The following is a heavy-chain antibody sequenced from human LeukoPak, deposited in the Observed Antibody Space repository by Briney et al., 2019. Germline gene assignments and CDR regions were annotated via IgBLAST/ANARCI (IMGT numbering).Heavy chain of an antibody. CDR1: GYTFTGYY. CDR3: ARDWVAAAGPYYYYYGMDV. CDR2: INPNSGGT. D-gene: IGHD6-13*01. V-gene: IGHV1-2*04. Sequence: ASVKVSCKASGYTFTGYYMHWVRQAPGQGLEWMGWINPNSGGTNYAQKFQGWVTMTRDTSISTTYMELSKLRSDDTAVYYCARDWVAAAGPYYYYYGMDVWGQGTTVTVSS. J-gene: IGHJ6*02.